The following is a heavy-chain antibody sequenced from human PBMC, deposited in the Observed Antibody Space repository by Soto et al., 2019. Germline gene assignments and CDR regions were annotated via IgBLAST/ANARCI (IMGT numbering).Heavy chain of an antibody. J-gene: IGHJ5*02. CDR1: GGTFSSYA. Sequence: GASVKVSCKASGGTFSSYAISWVRQAPGQGLEWMGGIIPIFGTANYAQKFQGRVTITADESTSTAYMELSSLRSEDTAVYYCARDPGDGYNYWFDPWGQGTLVTVSS. D-gene: IGHD5-12*01. CDR2: IIPIFGTA. V-gene: IGHV1-69*13. CDR3: ARDPGDGYNYWFDP.